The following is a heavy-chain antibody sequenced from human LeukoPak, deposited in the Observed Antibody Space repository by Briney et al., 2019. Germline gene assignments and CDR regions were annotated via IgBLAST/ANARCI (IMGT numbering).Heavy chain of an antibody. J-gene: IGHJ4*02. CDR1: GGSISSSSYY. CDR3: ARVFGDSELRIDH. V-gene: IGHV4-39*07. CDR2: IYYSGST. D-gene: IGHD3-10*01. Sequence: PSETLSLTCTVSGGSISSSSYYWGWIRQPPGKGLEWIGSIYYSGSTYYNPSLKSRVTISVDTSTSQFSLHLRSVTAADTAVFYCARVFGDSELRIDHWGQGTHVTVSS.